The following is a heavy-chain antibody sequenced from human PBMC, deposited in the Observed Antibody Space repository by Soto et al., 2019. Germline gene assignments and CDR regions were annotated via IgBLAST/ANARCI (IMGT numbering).Heavy chain of an antibody. CDR2: IGGSDGIT. J-gene: IGHJ4*02. CDR3: AEDPTTVTTGYFDC. CDR1: GFTLSSHA. Sequence: SCAASGFTLSSHAMSWVRQAPGKGLEWVSAIGGSDGITYYADSVRGRFTISRDNSKNTLYLQLSGLRVEDTAVYFCAEDPTTVTTGYFDCWGQGPLVTSPQ. D-gene: IGHD4-17*01. V-gene: IGHV3-23*01.